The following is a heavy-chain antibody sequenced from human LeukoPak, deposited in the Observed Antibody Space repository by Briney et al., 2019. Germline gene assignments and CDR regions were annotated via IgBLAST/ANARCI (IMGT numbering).Heavy chain of an antibody. V-gene: IGHV1-2*02. J-gene: IGHJ3*02. CDR2: INPNSGGT. D-gene: IGHD3-10*01. CDR3: AREARITMVRGVESRAFDI. Sequence: ASVKVSCKASGYTFTGYYMHWVQQAPGQGLEWMGWINPNSGGTNYAQKFQGRVTMTRDTSISTAYMELSRLRSDDTAVYYCAREARITMVRGVESRAFDIWGQGTMVTVSS. CDR1: GYTFTGYY.